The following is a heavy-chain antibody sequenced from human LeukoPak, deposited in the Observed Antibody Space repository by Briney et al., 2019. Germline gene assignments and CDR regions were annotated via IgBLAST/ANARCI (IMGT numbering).Heavy chain of an antibody. CDR3: ARADCSSSTCYLRRSWFDP. D-gene: IGHD2-2*01. V-gene: IGHV3-21*01. CDR1: GFTLSNYD. Sequence: GGSLRLSCAASGFTLSNYDMNWVRQAPGKGLEWVSSISTSSRYIYYKDAVRDRFTISRDDAKNSLYLEMNSLRAEDTAVYYCARADCSSSTCYLRRSWFDPWGQGTLVTVSS. J-gene: IGHJ5*02. CDR2: ISTSSRYI.